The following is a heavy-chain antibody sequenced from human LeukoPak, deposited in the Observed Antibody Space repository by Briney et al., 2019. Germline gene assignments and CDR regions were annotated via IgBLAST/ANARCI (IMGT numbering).Heavy chain of an antibody. CDR2: ISYDGSNK. J-gene: IGHJ4*02. CDR3: AKDLFVLRTAPADY. Sequence: GRSLRLSCAPSGFTFTSYGMHWVRHAPRKGLEWVAVISYDGSNKYYADSVKGRFTISRDNSKNTLYLQMNSLRAEDTAVYYCAKDLFVLRTAPADYWGQGTLVTVSS. V-gene: IGHV3-30*18. D-gene: IGHD2-8*01. CDR1: GFTFTSYG.